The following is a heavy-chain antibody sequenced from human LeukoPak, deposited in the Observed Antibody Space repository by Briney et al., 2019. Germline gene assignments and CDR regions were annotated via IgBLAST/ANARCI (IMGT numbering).Heavy chain of an antibody. CDR1: GGSISSFNW. V-gene: IGHV4-4*02. CDR3: ARGITMVRGVIYYYYMDV. Sequence: SGTLSLTCAVSGGSISSFNWWSWVRQPPGKGLEWLGEIYHSGSTNYNPSLKSRVTISVDTSKNQFSLKLSSVTAADTAVYYCARGITMVRGVIYYYYMDVWGKGTTVTVSS. J-gene: IGHJ6*03. D-gene: IGHD3-10*01. CDR2: IYHSGST.